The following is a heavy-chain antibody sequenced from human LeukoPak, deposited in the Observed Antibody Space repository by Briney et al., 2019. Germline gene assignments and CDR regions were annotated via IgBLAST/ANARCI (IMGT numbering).Heavy chain of an antibody. CDR1: GFTFSSYV. V-gene: IGHV3-23*01. CDR3: ARGIYGDPVAFDS. D-gene: IGHD4-17*01. CDR2: SIGPGGTT. Sequence: PGGSLRLSCAASGFTFSSYVLSWVRQAPGKGLEWVASIGPGGTTSYAASVKGRFTISRDNSKNTVHLLMSSLTVEDTGVYYCARGIYGDPVAFDSWGQGALVTVSS. J-gene: IGHJ4*02.